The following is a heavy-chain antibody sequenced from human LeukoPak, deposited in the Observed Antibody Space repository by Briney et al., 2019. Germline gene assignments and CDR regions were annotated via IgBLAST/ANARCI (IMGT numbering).Heavy chain of an antibody. Sequence: GGSLRLSCAASGFTFSSYGMHWVRQAPGKGLEWVAVISYDGSNKYYADSVKGRFTISRDNSKNTLYLQMNSLRAEDTAGYYCAQLHDYGDRHRYSLAAFDIWGQGTIVTVSS. D-gene: IGHD4-17*01. CDR3: AQLHDYGDRHRYSLAAFDI. CDR2: ISYDGSNK. J-gene: IGHJ3*02. V-gene: IGHV3-30*18. CDR1: GFTFSSYG.